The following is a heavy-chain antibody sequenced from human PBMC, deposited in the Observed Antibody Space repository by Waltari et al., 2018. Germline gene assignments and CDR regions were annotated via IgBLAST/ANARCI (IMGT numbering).Heavy chain of an antibody. D-gene: IGHD3-22*01. CDR1: GFTVSSNY. CDR3: ARRPYYYDSSGYYFPNYYYYGMDV. V-gene: IGHV3-66*02. Sequence: EVQLVESGGGLVQPGGSLRLSCAASGFTVSSNYMSWVRQAPGKGLEWVSVIYSGGSTSYADSVKGRFTISRDNSKNTLYLQMNSLRAEDTAVYYCARRPYYYDSSGYYFPNYYYYGMDVWGQGTTVTVSS. CDR2: IYSGGST. J-gene: IGHJ6*02.